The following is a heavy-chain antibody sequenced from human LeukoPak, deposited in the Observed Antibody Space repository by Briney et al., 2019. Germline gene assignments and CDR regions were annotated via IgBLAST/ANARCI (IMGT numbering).Heavy chain of an antibody. CDR1: GVSISSSNSY. J-gene: IGHJ4*02. CDR3: ARDRSDYCSSTSCYILYYFDY. D-gene: IGHD2-2*02. CDR2: IYYSGNT. V-gene: IGHV4-39*07. Sequence: SETLSLTCTVSGVSISSSNSYWGWIRQPPGKGLEWIGSIYYSGNTYYNASLKSQVPISIDTSKNQFSLKLSSVTAADTAVYYCARDRSDYCSSTSCYILYYFDYRGQGTLVTVSS.